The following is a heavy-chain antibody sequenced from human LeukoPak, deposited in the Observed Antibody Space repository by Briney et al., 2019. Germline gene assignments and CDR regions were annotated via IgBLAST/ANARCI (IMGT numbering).Heavy chain of an antibody. V-gene: IGHV1-69*13. J-gene: IGHJ5*02. Sequence: GASVNVSCKASGGTFSIYAISWVRQAPGQGLEWMGGIIPIFGTANYAQKFQGRVTITADESTSTAYMELSSLRSEDTAVYYCARLGPFYDSSSYGDYNWFDPWGQGTLVTVSS. CDR1: GGTFSIYA. D-gene: IGHD3-22*01. CDR3: ARLGPFYDSSSYGDYNWFDP. CDR2: IIPIFGTA.